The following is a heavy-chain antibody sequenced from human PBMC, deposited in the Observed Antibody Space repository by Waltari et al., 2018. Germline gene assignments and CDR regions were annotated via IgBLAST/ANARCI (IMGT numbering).Heavy chain of an antibody. Sequence: EVQLVESGGGLVQPGGSLRLSFAASCFTFSSYWMHWVRHAAGKGLVGVSRINSDGSSTSYADSVKGRFTISRDNAKNTLYLQMNSLRAEDTAVYYCARVGGYYDSSGYYYYWGQGTLVTVSS. V-gene: IGHV3-74*01. J-gene: IGHJ4*02. CDR3: ARVGGYYDSSGYYYY. CDR1: CFTFSSYW. CDR2: INSDGSST. D-gene: IGHD3-22*01.